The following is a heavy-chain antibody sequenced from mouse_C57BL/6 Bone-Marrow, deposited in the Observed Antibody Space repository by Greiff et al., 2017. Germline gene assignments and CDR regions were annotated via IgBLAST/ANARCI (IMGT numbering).Heavy chain of an antibody. V-gene: IGHV5-12*01. D-gene: IGHD1-1*01. CDR2: ISNGGGST. CDR1: GFTFSDYY. Sequence: EVHLVESGGGLVQPGGSLKLSCAASGFTFSDYYMYWVRQTPEKRLEWVAYISNGGGSTYYPDTVKGRCTISRDNAKNTLYLQMGRLKSEDTAMYYCARGDGGFAYWGRGTRVTVSA. CDR3: ARGDGGFAY. J-gene: IGHJ3*01.